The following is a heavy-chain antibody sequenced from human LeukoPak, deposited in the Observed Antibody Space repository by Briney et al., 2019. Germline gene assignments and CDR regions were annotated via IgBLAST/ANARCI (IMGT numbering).Heavy chain of an antibody. Sequence: ASVKVSCKASGYTFTSYGISWVRHAPGQGLELMGWISAYNGNTNYAQKLQGRVTMTTDTSTSTAYMELRSLRSDDTAVYYCARGGPMVAGTGNYYYYYGMDVWGQGTTVTVSS. V-gene: IGHV1-18*01. CDR1: GYTFTSYG. CDR2: ISAYNGNT. D-gene: IGHD6-19*01. CDR3: ARGGPMVAGTGNYYYYYGMDV. J-gene: IGHJ6*02.